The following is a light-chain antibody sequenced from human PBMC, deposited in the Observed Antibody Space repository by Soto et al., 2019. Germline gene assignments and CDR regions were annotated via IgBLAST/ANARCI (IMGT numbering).Light chain of an antibody. CDR3: ETWDDSLSGYV. J-gene: IGLJ1*01. V-gene: IGLV1-44*01. CDR1: GSNLGRNS. CDR2: SNN. Sequence: QSVLTQPPSASGTPGQRVTISCYGSGSNLGRNSVNWYRQLPGTAPKLLIYSNNKRPSGLPDRFSGSSSGTSASLAISGLQSEDEADYYCETWDDSLSGYVFGTGTKLTVL.